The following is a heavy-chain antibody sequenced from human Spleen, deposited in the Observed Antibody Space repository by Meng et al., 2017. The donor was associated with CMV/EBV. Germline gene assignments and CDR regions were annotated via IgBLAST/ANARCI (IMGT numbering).Heavy chain of an antibody. J-gene: IGHJ5*02. Sequence: GESLKISCAASGFTFGGYCMNWVRQAPGKGLEWVSSISSTSTYIYYADSVKGRFTISRDNAKNSLDLEMDRLRAEDTAVYYCVRDLPPYYDFWSGYLDLWGQGTLVTVSS. CDR2: ISSTSTYI. V-gene: IGHV3-21*01. CDR3: VRDLPPYYDFWSGYLDL. D-gene: IGHD3-3*01. CDR1: GFTFGGYC.